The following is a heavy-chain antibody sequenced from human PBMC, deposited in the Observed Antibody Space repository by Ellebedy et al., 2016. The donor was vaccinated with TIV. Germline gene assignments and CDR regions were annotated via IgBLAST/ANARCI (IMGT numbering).Heavy chain of an antibody. CDR3: ARGYCSGTSCHRYFDY. CDR1: GFNFSDYS. CDR2: ISSSSSTI. D-gene: IGHD2-2*01. V-gene: IGHV3-48*02. J-gene: IGHJ4*02. Sequence: GGSLRLSXAASGFNFSDYSMNWVRQAPGKGLEWVSYISSSSSTIYYADSVKGRFTISRDNAKNSLYLQMNSLRDEDTAVYYCARGYCSGTSCHRYFDYWGQGTLVIVSS.